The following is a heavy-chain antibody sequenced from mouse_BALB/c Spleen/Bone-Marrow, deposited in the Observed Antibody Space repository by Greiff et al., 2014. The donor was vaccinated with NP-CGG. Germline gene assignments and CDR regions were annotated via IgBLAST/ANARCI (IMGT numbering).Heavy chain of an antibody. CDR3: ARGDYETWFAY. V-gene: IGHV1-87*01. D-gene: IGHD2-4*01. Sequence: QVQLQQPGAELARPGASVKLSCKASGYTFTSYWMQWVKLRPGQGLEWIGAIYPGDGDTRYTQKFKGKATLTADKSSSTAYMQLSSLASEDSAVYYCARGDYETWFAYWGQGTLVTVSA. J-gene: IGHJ3*01. CDR2: IYPGDGDT. CDR1: GYTFTSYW.